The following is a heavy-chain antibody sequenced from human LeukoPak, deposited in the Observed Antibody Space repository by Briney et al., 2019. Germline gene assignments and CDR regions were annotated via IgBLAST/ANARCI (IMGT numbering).Heavy chain of an antibody. CDR2: INWNGGST. CDR3: ARVVVVTYGMDV. Sequence: GGSLRLSCAASGFTFDDYGMSWVRQAPGKWLEWVSGINWNGGSTGYADSVKGRFTISRDNAKNSLYLQMNSLRAEDTALYHCARVVVVTYGMDVWGQGTTVTVSS. CDR1: GFTFDDYG. D-gene: IGHD2-2*01. V-gene: IGHV3-20*01. J-gene: IGHJ6*02.